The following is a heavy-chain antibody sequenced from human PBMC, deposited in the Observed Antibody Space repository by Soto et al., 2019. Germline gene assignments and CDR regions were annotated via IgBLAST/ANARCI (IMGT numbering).Heavy chain of an antibody. V-gene: IGHV3-23*01. CDR2: ISGSGGST. CDR1: GFTFSSYA. D-gene: IGHD4-17*01. Sequence: PGGSLRLSCAASGFTFSSYAMSWVRQAPGKGLEWVSAISGSGGSTYYADSVKGRFTISRDNSKNTLDLRMNSLRAEDTAVYYCAKDYGDFSDYWGQGTLVTVSS. J-gene: IGHJ4*02. CDR3: AKDYGDFSDY.